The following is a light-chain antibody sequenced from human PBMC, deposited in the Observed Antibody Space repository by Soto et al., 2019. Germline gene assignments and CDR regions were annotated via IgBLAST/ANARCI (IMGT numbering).Light chain of an antibody. CDR1: QDIGLN. CDR2: VSS. Sequence: DIQMTQSPSSLSASVGDRVTMTCRASQDIGLNLGWFQQKPGKAPKRLIYVSSSLQSGVPSRFSGSGSGTEFTLTISSLQPEDFASYFCLQHNAYPWTFGQGTKVEV. V-gene: IGKV1-17*01. CDR3: LQHNAYPWT. J-gene: IGKJ1*01.